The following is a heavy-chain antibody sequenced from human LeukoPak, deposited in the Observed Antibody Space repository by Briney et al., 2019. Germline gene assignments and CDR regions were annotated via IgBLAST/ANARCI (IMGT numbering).Heavy chain of an antibody. V-gene: IGHV3-9*03. CDR2: ISWNSGSI. J-gene: IGHJ4*02. Sequence: LRLSCPAPGFPFTDLWMSWVRQAPGKGLGWVSGISWNSGSIGYADSVKGRFTISRDNAKNSLYLQMNSLRAEDMALYYCAKGGSSWYDPIDYWGQGTLVTVSS. D-gene: IGHD6-13*01. CDR1: GFPFTDLW. CDR3: AKGGSSWYDPIDY.